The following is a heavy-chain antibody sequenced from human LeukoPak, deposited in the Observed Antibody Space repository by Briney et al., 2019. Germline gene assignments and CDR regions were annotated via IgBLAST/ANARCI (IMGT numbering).Heavy chain of an antibody. CDR3: ARVEITMVRDGSYYYYGMDV. Sequence: ASVKVSCKASGGTFSIYAISWVRQDSGQGLEWRGGIIPIFGTANYAQKFQGRVTITADKSTSTAYMELSSLRSEDTAVYYCARVEITMVRDGSYYYYGMDVWGKGTTVTVSS. J-gene: IGHJ6*04. V-gene: IGHV1-69*06. D-gene: IGHD3-10*01. CDR2: IIPIFGTA. CDR1: GGTFSIYA.